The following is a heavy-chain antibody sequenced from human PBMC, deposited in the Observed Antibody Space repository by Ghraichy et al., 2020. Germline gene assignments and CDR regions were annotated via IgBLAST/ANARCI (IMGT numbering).Heavy chain of an antibody. CDR3: ASKLITMIVVEGAFDI. CDR2: IYYSGST. D-gene: IGHD3-22*01. V-gene: IGHV4-39*01. CDR1: GGSISSSSYY. Sequence: SETLSLTCTVSGGSISSSSYYWGWIHQPPGKGLEWIGSIYYSGSTYYNPSLKSRVTISVDTSKNQFSLKLSSVTAADTAVYYCASKLITMIVVEGAFDIWGQGTMVTVSS. J-gene: IGHJ3*02.